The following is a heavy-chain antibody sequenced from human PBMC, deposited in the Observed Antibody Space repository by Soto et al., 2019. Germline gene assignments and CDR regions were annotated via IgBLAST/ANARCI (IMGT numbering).Heavy chain of an antibody. CDR1: GLTFSDYY. V-gene: IGHV3-11*01. D-gene: IGHD2-15*01. J-gene: IGHJ4*02. CDR2: ISSSGSTI. Sequence: PGGSLRLSCAASGLTFSDYYMSWIRQAPGKWLEWVSYISSSGSTIYYADSVKGRFTISRDNAKNSLYLQMNSLRAEDTAVYYCARDAPFRYCSGGSCSQHFDYWGQGXLVTVYS. CDR3: ARDAPFRYCSGGSCSQHFDY.